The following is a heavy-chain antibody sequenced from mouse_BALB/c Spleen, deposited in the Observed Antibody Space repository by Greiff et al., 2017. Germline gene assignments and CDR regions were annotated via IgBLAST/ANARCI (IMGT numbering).Heavy chain of an antibody. D-gene: IGHD1-1*01. Sequence: EVQRVESGPGLVKPSQSLSLTCSVTGYSITSGYYWNWIRQFPGNKLEWMGYISYDGSNNYNPSLKNRISITRDTSKNQFFLKLNSVTTEDTATYYCAREDYGSYFDYWGQGTTLTVSS. CDR3: AREDYGSYFDY. CDR2: ISYDGSN. CDR1: GYSITSGYY. V-gene: IGHV3-6*02. J-gene: IGHJ2*01.